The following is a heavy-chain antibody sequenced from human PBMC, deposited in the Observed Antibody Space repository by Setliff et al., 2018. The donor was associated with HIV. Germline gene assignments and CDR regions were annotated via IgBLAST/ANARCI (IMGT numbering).Heavy chain of an antibody. CDR2: IWFDGDNK. V-gene: IGHV3-33*06. D-gene: IGHD1-26*01. Sequence: PGGSLRLSCATSGFRFSLYAFHWVRQAPGKGPEWVATIWFDGDNKYYAESVRGRFTISRDNSRNTLYLQMNNLRAEDSALYYCAKVAGTYSGHSSYYTDVWGKGTAVTVSS. J-gene: IGHJ6*03. CDR3: AKVAGTYSGHSSYYTDV. CDR1: GFRFSLYA.